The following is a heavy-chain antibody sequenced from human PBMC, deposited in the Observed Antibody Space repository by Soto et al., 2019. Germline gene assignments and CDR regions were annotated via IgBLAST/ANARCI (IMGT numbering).Heavy chain of an antibody. V-gene: IGHV4-34*01. D-gene: IGHD3-10*01. J-gene: IGHJ4*02. CDR3: ARERVLPLDY. CDR2: INHSGST. Sequence: SETLSLTCAVYGGSFSGYYWSWIRQPPGKGLEWIGEINHSGSTNYNPSLKSRVTISVDTSKNQFSLKLSSVTAADTAVYYCARERVLPLDYWGQGTLVTVSS. CDR1: GGSFSGYY.